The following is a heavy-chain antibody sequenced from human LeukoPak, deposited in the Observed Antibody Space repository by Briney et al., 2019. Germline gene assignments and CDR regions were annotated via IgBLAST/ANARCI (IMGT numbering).Heavy chain of an antibody. Sequence: SETLSLTCTVSGGFISTSVYYWGWIRQPPGKGLEWIGSIYYSRSPYYNPSLKSRVTISVDTSKNQFSLKLSSVTAADTAIYYCARDLMRDVRFGEPDNWFDPWGQGTLVTVSS. V-gene: IGHV4-39*07. CDR1: GGFISTSVYY. CDR3: ARDLMRDVRFGEPDNWFDP. CDR2: IYYSRSP. J-gene: IGHJ5*02. D-gene: IGHD3-10*01.